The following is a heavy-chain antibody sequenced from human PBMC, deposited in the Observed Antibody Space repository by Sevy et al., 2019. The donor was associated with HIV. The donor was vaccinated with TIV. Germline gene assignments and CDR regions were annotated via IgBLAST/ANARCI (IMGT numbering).Heavy chain of an antibody. CDR3: ARDSGVAADPDAFDI. V-gene: IGHV4-59*01. D-gene: IGHD6-13*01. CDR2: IYYSGST. J-gene: IGHJ3*02. CDR1: GGSISSYY. Sequence: SETLSLTCTVSGGSISSYYWSWIRQPPGKGLEWIGYIYYSGSTNYNPALKSRVTISVDTSKNQFSLKLSSVTAADTAVYHCARDSGVAADPDAFDIWGQGTMVTVSS.